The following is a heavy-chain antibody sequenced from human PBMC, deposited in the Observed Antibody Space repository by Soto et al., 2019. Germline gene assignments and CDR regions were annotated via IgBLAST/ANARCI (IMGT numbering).Heavy chain of an antibody. CDR3: ARNYYGSGTNNWFDP. D-gene: IGHD3-10*01. CDR1: GGSISSGGYY. V-gene: IGHV4-31*03. CDR2: IYYSGST. J-gene: IGHJ5*02. Sequence: QVQLQESGPGLVKPSQTLSLTCTVSGGSISSGGYYWSWIRQPPGKGLEWIGYIYYSGSTYYNPTLKSRVTISVDTSKNQFSLKLRSVTAADTAVYYCARNYYGSGTNNWFDPWGQGTLVTVSS.